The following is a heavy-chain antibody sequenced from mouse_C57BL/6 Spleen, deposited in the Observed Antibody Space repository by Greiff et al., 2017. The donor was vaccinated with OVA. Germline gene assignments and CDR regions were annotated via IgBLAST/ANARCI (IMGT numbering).Heavy chain of an antibody. CDR2: ISSGGDYI. CDR1: GFTFSSYA. V-gene: IGHV5-9-1*02. Sequence: DVKLVESGAGLVKPGGSLKLSCAASGFTFSSYAMSWVRQTPEKRLEWVAYISSGGDYIYYADTVKGRFTISRDNARNTLYLQMSSLKSEDTAMYYCTRDSSSYYAMDYWGQGTSVTVSS. J-gene: IGHJ4*01. D-gene: IGHD1-2*01. CDR3: TRDSSSYYAMDY.